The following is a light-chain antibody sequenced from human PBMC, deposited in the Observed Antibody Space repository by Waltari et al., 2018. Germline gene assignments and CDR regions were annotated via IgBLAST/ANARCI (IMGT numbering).Light chain of an antibody. CDR2: GAS. Sequence: IVLTQSPGTLSLSPGDRASLSCKASQIIGKNYLAWYQHKPGQAPRLLISGASSGAAGIPDRFSGSGSGTDFTLTISRLEPEDFAVYYCRQYASSVLYTFGQGTKLEIK. J-gene: IGKJ2*01. CDR3: RQYASSVLYT. V-gene: IGKV3-20*01. CDR1: QIIGKNY.